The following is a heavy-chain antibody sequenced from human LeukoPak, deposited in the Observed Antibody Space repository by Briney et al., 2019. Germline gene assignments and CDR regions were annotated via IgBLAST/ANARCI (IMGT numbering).Heavy chain of an antibody. CDR2: IYTSGST. CDR1: GGSISSYY. D-gene: IGHD3-10*01. Sequence: PSETLSLTCTVSGGSISSYYWSWIRQPAGKGLEWIGRIYTSGSTNYNPSLKSRVTMSVDTSKNQFSLKLSSVTAADTAVYYCARDDYCGSGTYFDYWGQGTLVTVSS. J-gene: IGHJ4*02. V-gene: IGHV4-4*07. CDR3: ARDDYCGSGTYFDY.